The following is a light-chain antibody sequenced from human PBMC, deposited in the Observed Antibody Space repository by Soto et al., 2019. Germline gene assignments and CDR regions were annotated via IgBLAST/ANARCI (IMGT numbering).Light chain of an antibody. V-gene: IGKV1-9*01. CDR1: QGLSSS. J-gene: IGKJ2*01. CDR3: LQHNSFPFT. Sequence: DIQLTQSPSFLSASVGDRVTITCRASQGLSSSLAWYQQRPGKAPQLLIYPASTLQSGVPSRFSGSRSGTEFTLTISSLQPEDFGTYYCLQHNSFPFTFGQGTKLDIK. CDR2: PAS.